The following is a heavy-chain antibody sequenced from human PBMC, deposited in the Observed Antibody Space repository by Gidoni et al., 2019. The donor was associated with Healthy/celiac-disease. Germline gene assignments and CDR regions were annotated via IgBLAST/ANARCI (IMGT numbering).Heavy chain of an antibody. CDR2: IGTAGDT. D-gene: IGHD7-27*01. CDR3: VGSLKWGWFDP. V-gene: IGHV3-13*01. Sequence: EVQLVESGGGLVQPGGSLRLSCAASGFTFSSYDMHWVRQATGKGLEWVSAIGTAGDTYYPGSVKGRFTISRENAKNSLYLQMNSLRAEDTAVYYCVGSLKWGWFDPWGQGTLVTVSS. CDR1: GFTFSSYD. J-gene: IGHJ5*02.